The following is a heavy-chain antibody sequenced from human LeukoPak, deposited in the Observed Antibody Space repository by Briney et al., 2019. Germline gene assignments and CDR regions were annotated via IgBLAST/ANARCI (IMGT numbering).Heavy chain of an antibody. V-gene: IGHV4-34*01. Sequence: SETLSLTCAVYGGSFSGYYWSWIRQPPGKGLEWIGEINHSGSTNYNPSLKSRVTISVDTSKNQFSLKLSSVTAADTAVYYCASSSGWLFDAFDIWGQGTMVTVSS. D-gene: IGHD6-19*01. CDR2: INHSGST. J-gene: IGHJ3*02. CDR3: ASSSGWLFDAFDI. CDR1: GGSFSGYY.